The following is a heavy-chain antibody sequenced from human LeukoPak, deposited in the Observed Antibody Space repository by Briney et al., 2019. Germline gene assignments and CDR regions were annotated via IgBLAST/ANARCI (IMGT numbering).Heavy chain of an antibody. CDR1: GYTFTSYG. J-gene: IGHJ4*02. CDR2: ISAYNGNT. CDR3: ARDRIPNYDYVWGSYRYDY. D-gene: IGHD3-16*02. Sequence: ASVKVSCKASGYTFTSYGISWVRQAPGQGLEWMGWISAYNGNTNYTQKLQGRVTKTTDTSTSTAYMELRSLRSDDTAVYYCARDRIPNYDYVWGSYRYDYWGQGTLVTVSS. V-gene: IGHV1-18*01.